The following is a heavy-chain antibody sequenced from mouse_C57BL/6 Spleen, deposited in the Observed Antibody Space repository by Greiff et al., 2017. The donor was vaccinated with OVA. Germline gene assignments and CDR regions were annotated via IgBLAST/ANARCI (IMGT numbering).Heavy chain of an antibody. D-gene: IGHD1-1*01. CDR3: ARCQYYGSSDYAMDY. CDR2: INPYNGGT. J-gene: IGHJ4*01. Sequence: EVQLQQSGPVLVKPGASVKMSCKASGYTFTDYYMNWVKQSHGKSLEWIGVINPYNGGTSYNQKFKGKATLTVDKYSSTAYMELNSLTSEDSAVYYCARCQYYGSSDYAMDYWGQGTSVTVSS. V-gene: IGHV1-19*01. CDR1: GYTFTDYY.